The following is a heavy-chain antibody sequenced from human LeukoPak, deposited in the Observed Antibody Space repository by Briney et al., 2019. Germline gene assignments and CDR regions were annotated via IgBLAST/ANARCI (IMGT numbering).Heavy chain of an antibody. D-gene: IGHD3-10*01. J-gene: IGHJ5*02. CDR3: AREVVRGVPA. Sequence: ASVKVSCKASGGTFSSYAISWVRQAPGQGLEWMGGIIPIFGTANYAQKFQGRVTITADESTSTAYMELSSLRSEDTAVYYCAREVVRGVPAWGQGTLVTVSS. V-gene: IGHV1-69*13. CDR2: IIPIFGTA. CDR1: GGTFSSYA.